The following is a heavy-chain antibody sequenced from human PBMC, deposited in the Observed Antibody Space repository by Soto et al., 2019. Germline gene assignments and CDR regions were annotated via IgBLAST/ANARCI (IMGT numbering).Heavy chain of an antibody. Sequence: GGSLRLSCAASGFTFSSYGMHWVRQAPGKGLEWVAVISYDGSNKYYADSVKGRFTISRDNSKNTLYLQMNSLRAEDTAVYYCAKGQIIYGSGSSENFDYWGQGTLVTVSS. CDR2: ISYDGSNK. CDR1: GFTFSSYG. D-gene: IGHD3-10*01. J-gene: IGHJ4*02. CDR3: AKGQIIYGSGSSENFDY. V-gene: IGHV3-30*18.